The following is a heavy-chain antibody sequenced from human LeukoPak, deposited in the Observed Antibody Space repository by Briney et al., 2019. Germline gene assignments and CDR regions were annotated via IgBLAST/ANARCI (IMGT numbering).Heavy chain of an antibody. CDR1: GFTFSSYA. CDR2: IKQAGTEK. CDR3: ARGVQSEP. Sequence: GGSLRLSCAASGFTFSSYAMSWVRQAPGKGLEWVANIKQAGTEKYYVDSVRGRFTISRDNAKNSLFLQMNSLRAEDTAVYYCARGVQSEPWSQGTLVTVSS. J-gene: IGHJ5*02. V-gene: IGHV3-7*05.